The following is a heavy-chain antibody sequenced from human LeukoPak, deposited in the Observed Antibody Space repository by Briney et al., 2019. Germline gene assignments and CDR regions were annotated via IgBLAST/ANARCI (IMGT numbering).Heavy chain of an antibody. CDR2: INHSGYI. Sequence: SETLSLICAVYGGSFSDYYWSWIRQSPEKGLEWIGEINHSGYINYNPSLKSRVTMSVDTYKNQFSLKLSSVTAADTAVYYCARREYSSGWELDYWGQGTLVTVSS. J-gene: IGHJ4*02. CDR1: GGSFSDYY. CDR3: ARREYSSGWELDY. V-gene: IGHV4-34*01. D-gene: IGHD6-19*01.